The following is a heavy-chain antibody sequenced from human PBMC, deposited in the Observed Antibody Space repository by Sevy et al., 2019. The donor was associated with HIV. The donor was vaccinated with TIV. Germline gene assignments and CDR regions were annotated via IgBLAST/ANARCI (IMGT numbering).Heavy chain of an antibody. Sequence: SETRSLTCTVSGGSISSSSYYWGWIRQPPGKGLEWIGSIYYSGSTYYNPSLKSRVTISVDTSKNQFSLKLSSVTAADTAVYYCARTYSGYDHFDYWGQGTLVTVSS. CDR2: IYYSGST. J-gene: IGHJ4*02. V-gene: IGHV4-39*01. CDR3: ARTYSGYDHFDY. CDR1: GGSISSSSYY. D-gene: IGHD5-12*01.